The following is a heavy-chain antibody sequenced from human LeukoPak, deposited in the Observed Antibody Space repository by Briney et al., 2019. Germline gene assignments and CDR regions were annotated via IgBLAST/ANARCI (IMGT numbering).Heavy chain of an antibody. Sequence: GGSLRLSCAASGFTFSSYAMHWVRQAPGKGLEWVAVISYDGGNKYYADSVKGRFTISRDNSKNTLYLQMNSLRAEDTAVYYCARDRGIAVAGNYYFDYWGQGTLVTVSS. J-gene: IGHJ4*02. D-gene: IGHD6-19*01. V-gene: IGHV3-30-3*01. CDR3: ARDRGIAVAGNYYFDY. CDR2: ISYDGGNK. CDR1: GFTFSSYA.